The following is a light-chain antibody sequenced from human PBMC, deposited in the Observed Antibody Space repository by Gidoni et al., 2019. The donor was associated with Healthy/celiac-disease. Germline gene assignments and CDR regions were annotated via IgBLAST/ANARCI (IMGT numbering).Light chain of an antibody. V-gene: IGKV3-15*01. CDR1: QSVSSN. CDR3: QQYNNWPA. CDR2: GAS. J-gene: IGKJ4*01. Sequence: EIVLTQSPATLSVSPWERATLSCRASQSVSSNLAWYQQKPSQAPRLLIYGASTRATGITARFSGSGSGTEFTLTISSLQSEDFAVYYCQQYNNWPAFGGGTKVEIK.